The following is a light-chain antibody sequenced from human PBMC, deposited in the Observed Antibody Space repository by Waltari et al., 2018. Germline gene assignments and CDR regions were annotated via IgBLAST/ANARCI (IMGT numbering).Light chain of an antibody. V-gene: IGLV1-47*01. CDR3: ASWDDSLSGWV. CDR1: SSTIGSDY. Sequence: QSVLPQPPSASGTPGPRVTISCSGSSSTIGSDYVYWFQQLPGTAPKLLIYKNNQRPSGVPDRFSGSKSGTSASLAISGLRSEDEADYYCASWDDSLSGWVFGGGTKLTLL. J-gene: IGLJ3*02. CDR2: KNN.